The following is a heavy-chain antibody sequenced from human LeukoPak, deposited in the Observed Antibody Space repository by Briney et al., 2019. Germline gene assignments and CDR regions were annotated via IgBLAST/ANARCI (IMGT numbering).Heavy chain of an antibody. CDR2: IIPIFGTA. D-gene: IGHD2-15*01. Sequence: SVKVSCKASGGTFSSYAISWVRQAPGQGLEWMGGIIPIFGTANYAQKFQGRVTITADESTSTAYMELSSLRSEDTAVYYCARARYCSGGSCYWLDPWGQGTLVTVSS. J-gene: IGHJ5*02. CDR1: GGTFSSYA. CDR3: ARARYCSGGSCYWLDP. V-gene: IGHV1-69*13.